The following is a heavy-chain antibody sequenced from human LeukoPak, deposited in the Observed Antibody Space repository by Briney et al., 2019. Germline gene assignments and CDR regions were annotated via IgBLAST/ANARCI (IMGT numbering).Heavy chain of an antibody. D-gene: IGHD1-7*01. V-gene: IGHV3-30-3*01. CDR2: ISYDGSNK. CDR3: AREGWNYDLGRIFYYYFYYMDV. Sequence: GGSLRLSCAASGFTFSTYGIHWVRQAPGKGLEWVAVISYDGSNKYYADSVKGRFTISRDNSKNTLYLQMNSLRAEDTAVYYCAREGWNYDLGRIFYYYFYYMDVWGKGTTVTVSS. J-gene: IGHJ6*03. CDR1: GFTFSTYG.